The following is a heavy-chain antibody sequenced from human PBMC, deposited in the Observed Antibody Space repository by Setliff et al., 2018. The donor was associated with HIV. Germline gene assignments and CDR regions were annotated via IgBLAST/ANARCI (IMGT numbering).Heavy chain of an antibody. D-gene: IGHD3-16*01. CDR3: ARMPPDGTGGYYFDA. CDR2: IFSSGTY. J-gene: IGHJ4*02. Sequence: SETLSLTCTVSNGSINNYFWSWIRQPAGKRLEWIGRIFSSGTYNYNPSLRSRVTISVDASNKKFSLNLMSVTAADTAVYYCARMPPDGTGGYYFDAWGQGTLVTVSS. CDR1: NGSINNYF. V-gene: IGHV4-4*07.